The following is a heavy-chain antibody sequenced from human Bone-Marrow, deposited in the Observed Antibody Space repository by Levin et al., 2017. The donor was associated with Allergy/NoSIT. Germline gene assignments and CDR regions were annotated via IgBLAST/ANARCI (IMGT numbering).Heavy chain of an antibody. CDR2: IYSSGNS. CDR3: ARDVGIAADAFDI. CDR1: GDSISDYY. V-gene: IGHV4-59*01. Sequence: SQTLSLTCTVSGDSISDYYWSWIRQPPGKGLEWIGFIYSSGNSNYNPSLKNRVSISIDTSKNQFSLKLSSVTAADTAMYYCARDVGIAADAFDIWGQGTMVTVSS. D-gene: IGHD6-13*01. J-gene: IGHJ3*02.